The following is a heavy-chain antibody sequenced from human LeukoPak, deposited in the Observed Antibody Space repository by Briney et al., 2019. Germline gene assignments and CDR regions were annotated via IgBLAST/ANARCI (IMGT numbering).Heavy chain of an antibody. CDR2: IIPIFGTA. Sequence: SVKVSCKASGGTFSSYAISWVRQAPGQGLEWMGGIIPIFGTANYAQKFQGRVTITADESTSTAYMELSSLRSEDTAVYYCARVPSSLGYYYYGMDVWGQGTTATVSS. CDR1: GGTFSSYA. CDR3: ARVPSSLGYYYYGMDV. D-gene: IGHD3-16*02. J-gene: IGHJ6*02. V-gene: IGHV1-69*13.